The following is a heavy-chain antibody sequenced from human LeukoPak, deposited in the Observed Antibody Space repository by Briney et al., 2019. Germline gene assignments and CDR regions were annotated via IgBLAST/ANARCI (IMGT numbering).Heavy chain of an antibody. D-gene: IGHD3-9*01. J-gene: IGHJ4*02. CDR1: GFTFSGYW. CDR3: ARGMEILRYFDWLSSQYYFDY. CDR2: INSDGSST. V-gene: IGHV3-74*01. Sequence: GGSLRLSCAASGFTFSGYWMHWVRQAPGKGLVWVSRINSDGSSTSYADSVKGRFTISRDNAKNTLYLQMNSLRAEDTAVYYCARGMEILRYFDWLSSQYYFDYWGQGTLVTVSS.